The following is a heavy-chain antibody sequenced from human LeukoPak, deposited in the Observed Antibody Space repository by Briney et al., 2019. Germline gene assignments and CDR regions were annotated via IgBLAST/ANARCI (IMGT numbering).Heavy chain of an antibody. J-gene: IGHJ2*01. CDR3: ARDLHGGNSFTSDWYFDL. CDR2: IYHSEST. CDR1: GGSISISNSNW. Sequence: SETLSLTCAVSGGSISISNSNWWSWVRQPPGKGLEWIGEIYHSESTNYNPSLKSRVTISVDKSKNQFSLELTSVTAADTAVYYCARDLHGGNSFTSDWYFDLWGRGTLVTVSS. D-gene: IGHD4-23*01. V-gene: IGHV4-4*02.